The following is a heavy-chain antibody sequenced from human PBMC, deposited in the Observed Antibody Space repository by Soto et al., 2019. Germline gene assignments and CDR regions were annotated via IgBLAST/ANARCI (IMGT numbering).Heavy chain of an antibody. V-gene: IGHV4-30-4*01. Sequence: PSETLSRTWTVAGGSVSSVGFHWAGLLRPQGKGREWIGYIYNGGTTYYRPSLESRMPGSLDATRSHYCLRLTSVTAAATAVYFCARARVGLATISYFDYWGQGKLVTVSS. J-gene: IGHJ4*02. D-gene: IGHD3-10*01. CDR1: GGSVSSVGFH. CDR2: IYNGGTT. CDR3: ARARVGLATISYFDY.